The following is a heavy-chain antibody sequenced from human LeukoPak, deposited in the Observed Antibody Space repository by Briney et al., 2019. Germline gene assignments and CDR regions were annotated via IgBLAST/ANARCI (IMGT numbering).Heavy chain of an antibody. J-gene: IGHJ4*02. CDR3: ARRDSSGWYVFDY. V-gene: IGHV1-3*01. CDR1: GYTFTSYA. Sequence: ASVKVSCKASGYTFTSYAMHWVRQAPGQRLESMGWINAGNGNTKYSQKFQGRVTITRDTSASTAYMELSSLRSEDTAVYYCARRDSSGWYVFDYWGQGTLVTVSS. D-gene: IGHD6-19*01. CDR2: INAGNGNT.